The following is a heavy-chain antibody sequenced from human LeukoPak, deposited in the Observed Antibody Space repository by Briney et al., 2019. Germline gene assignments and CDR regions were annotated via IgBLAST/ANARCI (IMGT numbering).Heavy chain of an antibody. Sequence: GGSLRLSCVVSGFTLSSRWMNWVRQAPGKGLEWVAHINPDGRDTYYVDSVKGRFTISRDNAQNSMYLQMNSLRVEDTAVYYCTSWGDTTAEYFQRWGQGTLVTVSS. J-gene: IGHJ1*01. CDR1: GFTLSSRW. CDR3: TSWGDTTAEYFQR. CDR2: INPDGRDT. V-gene: IGHV3-7*01. D-gene: IGHD2-21*02.